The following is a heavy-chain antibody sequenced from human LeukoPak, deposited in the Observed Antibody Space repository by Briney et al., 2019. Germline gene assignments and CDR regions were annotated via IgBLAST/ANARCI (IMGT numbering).Heavy chain of an antibody. D-gene: IGHD3-22*01. V-gene: IGHV4-59*01. Sequence: SSETLSLTCTVSGGSISSYYWSWIRQPPGKGLEWIGYIYYSGSTNYNPSLKSRVTISVDTSKNQFSPKLSSVTAADTAVYYCARATKYGSGYYDDYWGQGTLVTVSS. CDR1: GGSISSYY. CDR2: IYYSGST. CDR3: ARATKYGSGYYDDY. J-gene: IGHJ4*02.